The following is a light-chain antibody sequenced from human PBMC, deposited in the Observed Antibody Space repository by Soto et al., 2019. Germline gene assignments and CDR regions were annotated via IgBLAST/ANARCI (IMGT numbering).Light chain of an antibody. CDR1: SSDVGAYNL. CDR3: SSYTVGSTLYV. Sequence: QSALTQPASVSGSPEQSITISCTGTSSDVGAYNLVSWYQQLPGKAPRLIIYEGTKRPSGISHRFSGSKSGNTASLTISGLQAEDEADYYCSSYTVGSTLYVFGTGTKVTVL. CDR2: EGT. V-gene: IGLV2-14*02. J-gene: IGLJ1*01.